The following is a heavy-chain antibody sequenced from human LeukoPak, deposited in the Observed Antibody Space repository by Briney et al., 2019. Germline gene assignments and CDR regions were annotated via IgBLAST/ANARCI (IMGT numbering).Heavy chain of an antibody. CDR1: RGTFSSYA. D-gene: IGHD2-2*01. Sequence: GASVKVSCKASRGTFSSYAISWVRQAPGQGLEWMGGIIPIFGTANYAQKFQGRVTITADESTSTAYMELSSLRSEDTAVYYCAREPPRRFCSSTSCYRDWYYYGMDVWGQGTTVTVSS. J-gene: IGHJ6*02. CDR3: AREPPRRFCSSTSCYRDWYYYGMDV. V-gene: IGHV1-69*13. CDR2: IIPIFGTA.